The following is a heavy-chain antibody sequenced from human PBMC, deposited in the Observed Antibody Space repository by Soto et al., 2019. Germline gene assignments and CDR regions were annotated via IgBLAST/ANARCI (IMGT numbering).Heavy chain of an antibody. Sequence: GSLILSCAASGFTFSSYAMNWVRPAPGKGLEWVSVIVSGGGSTNYADAVKGRFTISRDNAKNSLYLQMNSLRDEDTAVYYCARALRFLEWLFDYWGQGTLVTVSS. CDR1: GFTFSSYA. CDR3: ARALRFLEWLFDY. J-gene: IGHJ4*02. CDR2: IVSGGGST. D-gene: IGHD3-3*01. V-gene: IGHV3-23*01.